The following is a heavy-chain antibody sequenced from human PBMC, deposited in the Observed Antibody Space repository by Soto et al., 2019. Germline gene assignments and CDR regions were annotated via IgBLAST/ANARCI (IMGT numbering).Heavy chain of an antibody. Sequence: PSETLSLTCTVSGGSISSSSYYWGWIRQPPGRGLEWIGSIYYSGSTYYKPSLKSQVNKSVDTSKKQLSLKLSSVTAADKTLYYCARRTDNWNYLYYFDYWGQGTLVTVSS. CDR3: ARRTDNWNYLYYFDY. J-gene: IGHJ4*02. V-gene: IGHV4-39*01. D-gene: IGHD1-7*01. CDR2: IYYSGST. CDR1: GGSISSSSYY.